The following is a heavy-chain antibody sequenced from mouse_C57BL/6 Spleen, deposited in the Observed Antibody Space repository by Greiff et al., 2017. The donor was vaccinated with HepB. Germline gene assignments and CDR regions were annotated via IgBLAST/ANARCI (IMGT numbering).Heavy chain of an antibody. Sequence: VQLQESGAELVKPGASVKISCKASGYAFSSYWMNWVKQRPGKGLEWIGQIYPGDGDTNYNGKFKGKATLTADKSSSTAYMQLSSLTSEDSAVYFCARGFYYGSSYGYWGQGTTLTVSS. CDR2: IYPGDGDT. J-gene: IGHJ2*01. V-gene: IGHV1-80*01. D-gene: IGHD1-1*01. CDR3: ARGFYYGSSYGY. CDR1: GYAFSSYW.